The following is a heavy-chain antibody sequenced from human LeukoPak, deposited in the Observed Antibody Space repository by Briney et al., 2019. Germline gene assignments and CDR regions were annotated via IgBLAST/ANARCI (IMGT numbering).Heavy chain of an antibody. V-gene: IGHV2-5*01. J-gene: IGHJ4*02. Sequence: SGPTLVKPTQTLTLTCTFSGFSLSTSGVGVGWIRQPPGKALEWLALIYWNDDKRYSPSLKSRLTITKDTSKNQVVLTMTNMDPVDTATYYCAQNSGTLGYCSSTSCSYYFDYWGQGTLVTVSS. CDR2: IYWNDDK. CDR1: GFSLSTSGVG. CDR3: AQNSGTLGYCSSTSCSYYFDY. D-gene: IGHD2-2*01.